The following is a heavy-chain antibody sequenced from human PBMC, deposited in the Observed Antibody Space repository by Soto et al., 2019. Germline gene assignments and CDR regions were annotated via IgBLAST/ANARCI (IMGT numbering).Heavy chain of an antibody. J-gene: IGHJ4*02. CDR2: IRGSGDST. D-gene: IGHD1-26*01. CDR1: GFTFSSYA. CDR3: ARRGSGSYYDY. V-gene: IGHV3-23*01. Sequence: EVQLLESGGGVVQPGGSLRLSCAASGFTFSSYAMRWFRQAPVKGVEWVSAIRGSGDSTYYADSVKGRFTISRDNSKNTLYLQMNSLISEDTAVYYCARRGSGSYYDYWGQGTLVTVSS.